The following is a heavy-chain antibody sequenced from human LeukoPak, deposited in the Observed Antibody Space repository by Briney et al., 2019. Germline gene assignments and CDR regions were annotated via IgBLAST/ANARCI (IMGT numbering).Heavy chain of an antibody. D-gene: IGHD3-10*01. CDR2: IYTSGST. J-gene: IGHJ4*02. CDR1: GGSLSSYN. V-gene: IGHV4-4*07. CDR3: ARVRLYYGLDY. Sequence: SETLSLTCTVSGGSLSSYNSSWVRQPPGKGLEWIGRIYTSGSTNSNPSPTSRGTMSVDTSQNQFSLKLSSVTAADTAVYYCARVRLYYGLDYWGQGTLVTVSS.